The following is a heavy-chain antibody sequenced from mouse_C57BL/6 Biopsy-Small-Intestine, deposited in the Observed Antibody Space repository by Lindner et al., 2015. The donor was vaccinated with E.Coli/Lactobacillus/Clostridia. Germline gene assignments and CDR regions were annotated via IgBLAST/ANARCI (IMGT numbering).Heavy chain of an antibody. J-gene: IGHJ4*01. D-gene: IGHD2-4*01. V-gene: IGHV5-2*01. CDR3: ARQMITTPYYYAMDY. Sequence: VQLQESGGGLVQPGESPKLSCESNEYEFPSHDMSWVRKTPEKRLELVAAINSDGGSTYYPDTMERRFIISRDNTKKTLYPQMSSLRSEDTALYYCARQMITTPYYYAMDYWGQGTSVTVSS. CDR1: EYEFPSHD. CDR2: INSDGGST.